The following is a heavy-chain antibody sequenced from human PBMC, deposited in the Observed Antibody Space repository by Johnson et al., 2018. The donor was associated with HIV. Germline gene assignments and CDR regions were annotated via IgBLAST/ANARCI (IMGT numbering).Heavy chain of an antibody. J-gene: IGHJ3*02. CDR3: AREGGYSSSWYGGYGREDAFDI. V-gene: IGHV3-11*04. CDR1: GFTFSDYY. CDR2: IGRSGSTF. D-gene: IGHD6-13*01. Sequence: QVQLVESGGGLVKPGGSLRLSCAASGFTFSDYYMSWIRQAPGKGLAWVSSIGRSGSTFYYADSVKGRFTIPRGPAKNSLYLQMNRLRAGDTAVYYGAREGGYSSSWYGGYGREDAFDIWGQGTMVTVSS.